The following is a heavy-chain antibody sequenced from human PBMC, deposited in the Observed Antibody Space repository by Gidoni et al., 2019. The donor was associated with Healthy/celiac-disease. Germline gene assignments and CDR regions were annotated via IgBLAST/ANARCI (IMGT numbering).Heavy chain of an antibody. J-gene: IGHJ6*02. Sequence: EVQLVESGGGLLQPGGSLRLSCAASGFTFSSYWMHWVRQAPGKGLLWVSRMNSDGSSTSYADSVKGRFTISRDHAKNTLYLQMNSRSPEDTAVYYCTRGGPGVSGMDVWGQGTTVTVSS. CDR2: MNSDGSST. CDR1: GFTFSSYW. V-gene: IGHV3-74*01. CDR3: TRGGPGVSGMDV. D-gene: IGHD1-26*01.